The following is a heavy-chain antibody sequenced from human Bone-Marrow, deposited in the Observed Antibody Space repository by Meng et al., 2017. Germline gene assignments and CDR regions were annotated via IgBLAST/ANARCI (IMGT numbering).Heavy chain of an antibody. D-gene: IGHD3-10*01. V-gene: IGHV3-30*01. J-gene: IGHJ4*02. CDR2: ISYDGSNK. CDR3: ARVMGITMVRGEIDY. Sequence: GGSLRLSCAAPGFTFSSYAMHWVRQAPGKGLEWVAVISYDGSNKYYADSVKGRFTISRDNSKNTLYLQMNSLRAEDTAVYYCARVMGITMVRGEIDYWGQGTLVTVSS. CDR1: GFTFSSYA.